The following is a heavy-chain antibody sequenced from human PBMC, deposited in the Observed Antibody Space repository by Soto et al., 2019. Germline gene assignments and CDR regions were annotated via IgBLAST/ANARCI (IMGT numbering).Heavy chain of an antibody. Sequence: QVQLQQWGARLLKPSETLSLTCAVYGGSFSGYYWSWSWIRQPPGKGLEWIGEINHSGSTNYNPSLTSRVTMSVDTSKNHFSLKLSSVTAADTAVYYCTRGKTYCSGGSCYEQFDYWGQGALVTVSS. CDR3: TRGKTYCSGGSCYEQFDY. CDR2: INHSGST. D-gene: IGHD2-15*01. J-gene: IGHJ4*02. CDR1: GGSFSGYY. V-gene: IGHV4-34*01.